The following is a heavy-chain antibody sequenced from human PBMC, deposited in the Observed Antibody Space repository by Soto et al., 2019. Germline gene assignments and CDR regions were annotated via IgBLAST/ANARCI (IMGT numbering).Heavy chain of an antibody. J-gene: IGHJ4*01. CDR1: GFTFSNAW. V-gene: IGHV3-15*07. D-gene: IGHD3-22*01. CDR2: IKSKTDGGTT. Sequence: PGGSLRLSCAASGFTFSNAWINWVRQAPGKGLEWVGRIKSKTDGGTTDYAEPVKGRFAISRDDSNNMVYLQMNSQKIEDMAVYYCTTDSYSTIIIVRFDYWGHGTLVTVSS. CDR3: TTDSYSTIIIVRFDY.